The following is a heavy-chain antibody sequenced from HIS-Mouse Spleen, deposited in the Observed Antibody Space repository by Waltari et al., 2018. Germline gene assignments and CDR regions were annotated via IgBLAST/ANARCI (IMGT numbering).Heavy chain of an antibody. D-gene: IGHD3-3*01. J-gene: IGHJ3*02. CDR1: GGSIRSSSYS. V-gene: IGHV4-39*07. Sequence: QLQLQESGPGLVKPSETLSLTCTVSGGSIRSSSYSWGWIRQPPGKGLEWIGSIYYSGSTYYNPSLKSRVTISVDTSKNQFSLKLSSVTAADTAVYYCARAPTGFLEWFDAFDIWGQGTMVTVSS. CDR3: ARAPTGFLEWFDAFDI. CDR2: IYYSGST.